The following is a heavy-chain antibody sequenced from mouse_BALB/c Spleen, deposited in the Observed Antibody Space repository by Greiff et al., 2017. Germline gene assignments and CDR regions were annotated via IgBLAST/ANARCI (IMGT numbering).Heavy chain of an antibody. CDR3: ARDGLGRVYFDY. Sequence: QVQLQQSGAELVRPGSSVKISCKASGYAFSSYWMNWVKQRPGQGLEWIGQIYPGDGDTNYNGKFKGKATLTADKSSSTAYMQLSSLTSEDSAVYFCARDGLGRVYFDYWGQGTTLTVSS. CDR2: IYPGDGDT. V-gene: IGHV1-80*01. CDR1: GYAFSSYW. J-gene: IGHJ2*01. D-gene: IGHD4-1*01.